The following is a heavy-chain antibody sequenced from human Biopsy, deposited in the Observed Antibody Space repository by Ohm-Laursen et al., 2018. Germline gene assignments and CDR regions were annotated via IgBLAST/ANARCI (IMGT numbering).Heavy chain of an antibody. V-gene: IGHV4-39*01. Sequence: GTLSLTWTVSGGSISSSTPYYWAWLRQPPGKGLEWIGSIYNTETTFYNPSLKSRVTISVDTPTNQFSLKVSSVTAADTALYFCARHPTGFWFDPWGHGTLVTVSS. CDR3: ARHPTGFWFDP. J-gene: IGHJ5*02. CDR2: IYNTETT. CDR1: GGSISSSTPYY.